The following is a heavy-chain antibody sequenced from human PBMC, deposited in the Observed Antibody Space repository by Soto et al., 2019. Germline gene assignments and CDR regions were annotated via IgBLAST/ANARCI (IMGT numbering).Heavy chain of an antibody. CDR1: GGTFSSYA. Sequence: VASVKVSCKASGGTFSSYAISWVRQAPGQGLEWMGGIIPIFGTANYAQKFQGRVTITAGKSTSTAYMELSSLRSEDTAVYYCARAYNWNDGGYYYYYGMDVWGQGTTVTVSS. CDR2: IIPIFGTA. CDR3: ARAYNWNDGGYYYYYGMDV. V-gene: IGHV1-69*06. J-gene: IGHJ6*01. D-gene: IGHD1-20*01.